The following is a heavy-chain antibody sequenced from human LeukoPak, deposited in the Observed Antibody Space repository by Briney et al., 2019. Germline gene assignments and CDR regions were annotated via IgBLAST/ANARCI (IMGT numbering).Heavy chain of an antibody. CDR3: ARDRQVVPAALYYYYYMDV. J-gene: IGHJ6*03. CDR2: IYTSGST. D-gene: IGHD2-2*01. V-gene: IGHV4-4*07. CDR1: GGSISSYY. Sequence: SETLSLTCTVSGGSISSYYWSWIRQPAGKGLEWIGRIYTSGSTNYNPSLKSRVTMSVDTSKNQFSLKLSSVTAADTAVYYCARDRQVVPAALYYYYYMDVWGKGTTVTVSS.